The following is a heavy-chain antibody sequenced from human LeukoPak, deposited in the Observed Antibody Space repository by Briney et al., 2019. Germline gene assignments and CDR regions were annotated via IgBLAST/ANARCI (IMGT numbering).Heavy chain of an antibody. CDR1: GGSISSGDYY. CDR3: ARGSPILTGYYTGDWYFDL. V-gene: IGHV4-31*03. Sequence: PSETLSLTCTVSGGSISSGDYYWSWIRQPPGKGLEWIGYIYYSGSTYYNPSLKSRVTISVDTSKNQFSLKLSSVTAADTAVYYCARGSPILTGYYTGDWYFDLWGRGTLVTVSS. J-gene: IGHJ2*01. D-gene: IGHD3-9*01. CDR2: IYYSGST.